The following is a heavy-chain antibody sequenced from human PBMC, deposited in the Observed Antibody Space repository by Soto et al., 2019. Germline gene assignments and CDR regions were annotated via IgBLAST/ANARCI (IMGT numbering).Heavy chain of an antibody. CDR1: GYCFTCRY. D-gene: IGHD6-19*01. J-gene: IGHJ4*02. V-gene: IGHV1-46*03. Sequence: QVHLVQSGAEVREAGASETVSCNATGYCFTCRYIHWMRQAPGQSLEWVGIIYPKTGTTSYSQKVQGKVTMTSDTSSGSVYMELNSLRSEDTAVYYCARAYSGSSGQTDYWGQGTLVTVSS. CDR2: IYPKTGTT. CDR3: ARAYSGSSGQTDY.